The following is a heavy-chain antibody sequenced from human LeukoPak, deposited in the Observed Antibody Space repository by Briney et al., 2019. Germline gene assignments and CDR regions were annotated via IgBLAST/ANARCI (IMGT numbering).Heavy chain of an antibody. CDR1: GFTFSSRDW. CDR2: ISYDGIIE. J-gene: IGHJ4*02. CDR3: AKDISTGWSIKYFFDY. D-gene: IGHD6-13*01. V-gene: IGHV3-30*18. Sequence: GGSLRLSCVASGFTFSSRDWMTWVRQAPGKGLEWVSLISYDGIIEDYSDSVKGRFTISRDNFKNTLFLQMNSLRDEDTAVYYCAKDISTGWSIKYFFDYWGQGTQVTVSS.